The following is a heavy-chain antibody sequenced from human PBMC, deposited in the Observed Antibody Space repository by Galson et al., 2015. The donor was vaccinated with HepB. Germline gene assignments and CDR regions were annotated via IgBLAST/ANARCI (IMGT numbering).Heavy chain of an antibody. CDR1: GFTFTSSA. J-gene: IGHJ4*02. V-gene: IGHV1-58*01. D-gene: IGHD3-22*01. CDR2: IVVGSGNT. Sequence: SVKVSCKASGFTFTSSAVQWVRQARGQRLEWIGWIVVGSGNTNYAQKFQERVTITRDMSTSTAYMELSSLRSEDTAVYYCAAGTTYYYDSSGYYWVYWGQGTLVTVSS. CDR3: AAGTTYYYDSSGYYWVY.